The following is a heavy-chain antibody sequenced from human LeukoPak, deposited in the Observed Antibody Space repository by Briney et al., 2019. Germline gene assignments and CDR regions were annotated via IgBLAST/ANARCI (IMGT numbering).Heavy chain of an antibody. D-gene: IGHD3-22*01. J-gene: IGHJ4*02. Sequence: KSSETLSLTCNVSGASVTSFYWSWIRQPPGKGLEWIGYTHYSGTTNYNPSLKSRVTISLDTSRNQFSLRLSSVTAADTAIYYCARGANYYDISTFYYWGQGTLVTVSS. CDR2: THYSGTT. CDR1: GASVTSFY. CDR3: ARGANYYDISTFYY. V-gene: IGHV4-59*02.